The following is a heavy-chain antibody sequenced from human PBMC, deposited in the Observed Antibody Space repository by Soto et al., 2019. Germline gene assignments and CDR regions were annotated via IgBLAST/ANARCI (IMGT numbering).Heavy chain of an antibody. CDR3: ARSAAGTWVYFDF. Sequence: QVQLQESGPGLLKPSQTLSLPCTVSGGSISSSGFYWSWIRQHPGKGLEWIGYSYYSGSTYYNPSLKSRVTISVDTSKNQFSLKLSSVTAADTAVYYCARSAAGTWVYFDFWGQGTLVTVSS. CDR1: GGSISSSGFY. V-gene: IGHV4-31*03. D-gene: IGHD6-13*01. CDR2: SYYSGST. J-gene: IGHJ4*02.